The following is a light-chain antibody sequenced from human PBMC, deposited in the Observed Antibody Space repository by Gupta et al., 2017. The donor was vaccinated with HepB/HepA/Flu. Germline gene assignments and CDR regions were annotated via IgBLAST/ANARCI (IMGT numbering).Light chain of an antibody. Sequence: QSALTQPASVSGSPGQSITISCTGTSSDVGGYNYVYWYQQHPGKVPKLMIYDVSNRPSGFSNRFSGSKSGNTASLTLSGLQAEDEADYYCSSYTTTTTVVFGGGTKLTVL. CDR1: SSDVGGYNY. CDR3: SSYTTTTTVV. CDR2: DVS. V-gene: IGLV2-14*03. J-gene: IGLJ2*01.